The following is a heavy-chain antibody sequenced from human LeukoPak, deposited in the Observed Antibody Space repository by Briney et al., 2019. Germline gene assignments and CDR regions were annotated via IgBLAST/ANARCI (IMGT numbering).Heavy chain of an antibody. CDR1: GFTFSRYA. CDR2: ISGSGIST. CDR3: AKDARGDYYGSGSPYPNYMDV. V-gene: IGHV3-23*01. J-gene: IGHJ6*03. Sequence: GGSLRLSCAASGFTFSRYAMAWVRQAPGKGLEWVSAISGSGISTYYADSVKGRFSISRDNSENTLYLQMNSLRDEDTAIYYCAKDARGDYYGSGSPYPNYMDVWGKGTTVTVSS. D-gene: IGHD3-10*01.